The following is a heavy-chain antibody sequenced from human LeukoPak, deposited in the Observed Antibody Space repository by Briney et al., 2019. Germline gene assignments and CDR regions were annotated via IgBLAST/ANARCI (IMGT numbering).Heavy chain of an antibody. CDR2: INTDGSIT. J-gene: IGHJ4*02. V-gene: IGHV3-74*01. Sequence: GGSLRLSCAASGFTFSSFWMHWVRQAPGEGLVWVSRINTDGSITNYADSVKGRFTISRDNAKNTLYLQMNSLRAKDTAVYYCARSLNGSFDYWGQGTLVTVSS. CDR3: ARSLNGSFDY. D-gene: IGHD2-8*01. CDR1: GFTFSSFW.